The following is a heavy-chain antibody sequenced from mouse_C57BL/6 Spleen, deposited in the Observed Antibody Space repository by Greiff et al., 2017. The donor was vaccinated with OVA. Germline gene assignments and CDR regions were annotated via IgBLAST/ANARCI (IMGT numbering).Heavy chain of an antibody. J-gene: IGHJ3*01. CDR2: ISYDGRN. V-gene: IGHV3-6*01. Sequence: EVKLQESGPGLVKPSQSLSLTCSVTGYSITSGYYWNWIRQFPGNKPEWMGYISYDGRNNYNPPLKNRIPITRDTSKNQFFLKWNSVTTEATATYYCANPWFAYWGQGTLVTVSA. CDR3: ANPWFAY. CDR1: GYSITSGYY.